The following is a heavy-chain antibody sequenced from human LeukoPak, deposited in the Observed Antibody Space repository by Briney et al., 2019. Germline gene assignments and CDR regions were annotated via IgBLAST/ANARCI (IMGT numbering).Heavy chain of an antibody. CDR2: IYYSGST. D-gene: IGHD4-23*01. Sequence: SETLSLTCTVSGGSISSYYWSWIRQPPGKGLEWIGYIYYSGSTNYNPSLKSRVTISVDTSKNQFSLKLSSVTAADTAVYYCARDDFYGGSDYWGQGTLVTVSS. J-gene: IGHJ4*02. V-gene: IGHV4-59*01. CDR3: ARDDFYGGSDY. CDR1: GGSISSYY.